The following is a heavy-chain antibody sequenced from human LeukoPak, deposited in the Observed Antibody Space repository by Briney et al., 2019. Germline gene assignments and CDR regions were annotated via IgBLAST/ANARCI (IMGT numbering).Heavy chain of an antibody. Sequence: GGSLRLSCAASGFTFNSYNMNWVRQAPGKGLEWVSYISSSSSSTIYCADSVKGRFTISRDNAKNSLYLQMNSLRVEDTAVYYCARTGYSSSWYYFDYWGQGTLVTVSS. D-gene: IGHD6-13*01. V-gene: IGHV3-48*01. CDR3: ARTGYSSSWYYFDY. CDR1: GFTFNSYN. CDR2: ISSSSSSTI. J-gene: IGHJ4*02.